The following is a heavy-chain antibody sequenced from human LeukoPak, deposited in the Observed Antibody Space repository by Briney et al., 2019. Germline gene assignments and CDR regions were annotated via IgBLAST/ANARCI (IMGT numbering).Heavy chain of an antibody. D-gene: IGHD3-10*01. CDR1: GFTFSDYY. CDR2: ISSSGSTI. V-gene: IGHV3-11*04. Sequence: GGSLRLSCAASGFTFSDYYMSWIRQAPGKGLEWVSYISSSGSTIYYADSVKGRFTTSRDNAKNSLYLQMNSLRAEDTAVYYCARRGVYGSGAFYLDYWGQGTLVTVSS. CDR3: ARRGVYGSGAFYLDY. J-gene: IGHJ4*02.